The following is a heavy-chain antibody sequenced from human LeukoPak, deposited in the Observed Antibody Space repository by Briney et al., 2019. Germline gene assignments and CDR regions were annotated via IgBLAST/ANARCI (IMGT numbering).Heavy chain of an antibody. D-gene: IGHD3-10*01. CDR2: ISSSSSYI. V-gene: IGHV3-21*01. CDR1: GFTFSSYG. Sequence: GGSLRLSCAASGFTFSSYGMHWVRQAPGKGLEWVSSISSSSSYIYYADSVKGRFTISRDNAKNSLYLQMNSLRAEDTAVYYCARDRGSPPPYYMDVWGKGTTVTVSS. J-gene: IGHJ6*03. CDR3: ARDRGSPPPYYMDV.